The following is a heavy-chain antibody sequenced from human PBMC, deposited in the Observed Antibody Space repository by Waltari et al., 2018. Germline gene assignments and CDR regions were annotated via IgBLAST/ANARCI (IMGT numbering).Heavy chain of an antibody. CDR3: ANARGSPGDY. Sequence: QVQLVESGGGVVQPGGSLRLSCAASGFTFSSYGMHWVRQAPGKWLEWVAFIRYDGSNKYYADSVKGRFTISRDNSKNTLYLQMNSLRAEDTAVYYCANARGSPGDYWGQGTLVTVSS. J-gene: IGHJ4*02. CDR2: IRYDGSNK. D-gene: IGHD6-13*01. CDR1: GFTFSSYG. V-gene: IGHV3-30*02.